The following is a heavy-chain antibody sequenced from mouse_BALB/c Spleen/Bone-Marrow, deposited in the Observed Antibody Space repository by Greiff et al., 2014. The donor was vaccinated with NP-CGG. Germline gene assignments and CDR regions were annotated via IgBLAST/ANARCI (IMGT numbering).Heavy chain of an antibody. D-gene: IGHD1-1*01. Sequence: EVQLQESGPELVKPGASMKISCKAPGYSFTGYTMNWVKQSHGKNLEWIGLINPYNGGTSYNQKFKGKATLTVDKSSSTAYMELLSLTSEDSAVYYCARDYYGFSYGFAYWGQGTLVTVSA. V-gene: IGHV1-18*01. J-gene: IGHJ3*01. CDR2: INPYNGGT. CDR1: GYSFTGYT. CDR3: ARDYYGFSYGFAY.